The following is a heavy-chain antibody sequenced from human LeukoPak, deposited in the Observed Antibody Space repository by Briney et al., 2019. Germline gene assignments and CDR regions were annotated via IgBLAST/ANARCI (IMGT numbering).Heavy chain of an antibody. D-gene: IGHD6-13*01. CDR1: GFTVSSNY. CDR3: ARDAPITGIAAAGSSDY. CDR2: IYNSGIT. Sequence: GGSLRLSCAVSGFTVSSNYLSWVRQAPGKGLEWVSVIYNSGITYYADSVKGRFTISRDNSKNTLYLQMNSLRAEDTAVYYCARDAPITGIAAAGSSDYWGQGTLVTVSS. V-gene: IGHV3-66*01. J-gene: IGHJ4*02.